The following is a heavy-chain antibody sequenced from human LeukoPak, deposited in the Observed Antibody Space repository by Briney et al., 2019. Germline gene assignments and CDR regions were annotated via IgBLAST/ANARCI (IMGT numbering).Heavy chain of an antibody. V-gene: IGHV3-30*18. CDR3: AKCPYSGSYYGGYDYYYMDV. CDR1: GFTFSSYG. D-gene: IGHD1-26*01. J-gene: IGHJ6*03. CDR2: ISYDGSNK. Sequence: PGGSLRLSCAASGFTFSSYGMHWVRQAPGRGLEWVAVISYDGSNKYYADSVKGRFTISRDNSKNTLYLQMNSLRAEDTAVYYCAKCPYSGSYYGGYDYYYMDVWGKGTTVTISS.